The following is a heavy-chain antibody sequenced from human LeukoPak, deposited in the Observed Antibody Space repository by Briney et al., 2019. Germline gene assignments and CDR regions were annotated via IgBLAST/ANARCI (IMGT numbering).Heavy chain of an antibody. CDR3: AKDRFGYSDY. Sequence: GGSLRLSCAASGFTFSSYAMSWVRQAPGKGLEWVSAISGSGGSTYYADPVKGRLTISRDNSKNTLYLQINSLSAEETAVYYCAKDRFGYSDYWGQGTLVTVSS. CDR1: GFTFSSYA. CDR2: ISGSGGST. V-gene: IGHV3-23*01. D-gene: IGHD2-21*01. J-gene: IGHJ4*02.